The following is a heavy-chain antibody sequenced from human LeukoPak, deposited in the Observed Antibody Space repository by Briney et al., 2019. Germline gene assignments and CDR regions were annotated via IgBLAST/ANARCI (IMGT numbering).Heavy chain of an antibody. Sequence: SETLSLTCTVSGGSISSSSYYWGWIRQPPGKGLEWIGSIYYSGSTYYNPSLKSRVTISVDTSKNQFSLKLSSVTAADTAAYYRARKGSGYPYYYYYYMDVWGKGTTVTVSS. CDR3: ARKGSGYPYYYYYYMDV. D-gene: IGHD3-22*01. CDR2: IYYSGST. CDR1: GGSISSSSYY. V-gene: IGHV4-39*01. J-gene: IGHJ6*03.